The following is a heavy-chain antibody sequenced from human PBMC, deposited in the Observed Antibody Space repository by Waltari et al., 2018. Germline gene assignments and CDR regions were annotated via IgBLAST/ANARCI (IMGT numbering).Heavy chain of an antibody. V-gene: IGHV1-8*02. Sequence: QVQLVQSGAEVRKPGASVKVSCKTSGYTFTTYEINWVRPATGQGLEWMGWMNPNSGHTVYAQKFQGRVTMTRDTSMSTAYLELGSLRSDDTALYYCAIGRDVFAGYDYNWFDPWGQGTLVTVSS. J-gene: IGHJ5*02. D-gene: IGHD5-12*01. CDR1: GYTFTTYE. CDR3: AIGRDVFAGYDYNWFDP. CDR2: MNPNSGHT.